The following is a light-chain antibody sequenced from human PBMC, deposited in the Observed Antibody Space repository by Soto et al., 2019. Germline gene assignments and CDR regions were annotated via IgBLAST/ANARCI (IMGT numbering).Light chain of an antibody. CDR2: GAS. CDR1: QSISSW. V-gene: IGKV1-5*01. Sequence: DIQRTQSPSTLSSSVGDRVTITCRASQSISSWLAWYKQKPGKAPKLLIYGASSLESGVPSRFRGRGSGTEFTLTISSLKPDDFATYYCQQYNSYPLTFGGGTKVDIK. J-gene: IGKJ4*01. CDR3: QQYNSYPLT.